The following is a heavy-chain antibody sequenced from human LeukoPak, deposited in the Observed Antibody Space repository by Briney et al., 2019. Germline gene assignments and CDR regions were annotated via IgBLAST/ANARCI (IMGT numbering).Heavy chain of an antibody. D-gene: IGHD6-19*01. Sequence: GGSLRLSCAASGITLNTNAMSWVRQAPGKGLEWVGRIKSKTDGGTTDYAAPVKGRFTISRDDSKNTLYLQMNSLKTEDTAVYYCTTALVSIAVAGTAYWGQGTLVTVSS. CDR1: GITLNTNA. CDR2: IKSKTDGGTT. CDR3: TTALVSIAVAGTAY. V-gene: IGHV3-15*01. J-gene: IGHJ4*02.